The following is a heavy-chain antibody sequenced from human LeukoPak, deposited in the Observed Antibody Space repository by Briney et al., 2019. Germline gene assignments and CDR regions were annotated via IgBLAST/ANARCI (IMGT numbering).Heavy chain of an antibody. CDR3: ARVSSIAVAGTESRTYYYYGMDV. Sequence: ASVKVSCKASGYTFTSYDINWVRQATGQGLEWMGWMNPNSGNTGYAQKFQGRVTMTRNTSISTAYMELSSLRSEDTAVYYCARVSSIAVAGTESRTYYYYGMDVWGQGTTVTVSS. CDR1: GYTFTSYD. J-gene: IGHJ6*02. D-gene: IGHD6-19*01. CDR2: MNPNSGNT. V-gene: IGHV1-8*01.